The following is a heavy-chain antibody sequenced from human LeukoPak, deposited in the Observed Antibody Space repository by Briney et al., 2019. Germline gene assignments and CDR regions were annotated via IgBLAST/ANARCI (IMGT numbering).Heavy chain of an antibody. J-gene: IGHJ3*02. CDR1: GGSISSSSYY. CDR3: AREPSGDDAFDI. CDR2: IYYSGST. Sequence: SQTLSLTCTVSGGSISSSSYYWGWIRQPPGKGLEWIGSIYYSGSTYYNPSLKSRVTISVDTSKNQFSLKLSSVTAAGTAVYYCAREPSGDDAFDIWGQGTMVTVSS. D-gene: IGHD3-10*01. V-gene: IGHV4-39*02.